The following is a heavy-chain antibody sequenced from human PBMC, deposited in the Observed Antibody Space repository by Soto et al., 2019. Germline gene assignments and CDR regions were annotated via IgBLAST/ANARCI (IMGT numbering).Heavy chain of an antibody. Sequence: EVQLVESGGGLVQPGGSLRLSCAASGFTFSSYWMSWVRQAPGKGLEWVANIKQDGSEKYYVDSVKGRFTIARDNAKNSLYLQMNSLRAEDTAVYYCARDIHSRSWYVFFVSYWGQGPLVIVSS. CDR3: ARDIHSRSWYVFFVSY. V-gene: IGHV3-7*01. CDR2: IKQDGSEK. J-gene: IGHJ1*01. D-gene: IGHD6-13*01. CDR1: GFTFSSYW.